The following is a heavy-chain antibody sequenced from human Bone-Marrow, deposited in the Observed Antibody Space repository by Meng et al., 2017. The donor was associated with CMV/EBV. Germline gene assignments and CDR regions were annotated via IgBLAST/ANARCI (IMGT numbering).Heavy chain of an antibody. Sequence: SETLSLTCTVSGGSISSYYWSWIRQPPGKGLEWIGYIYYSGSTNYNPSLKSRVTISVDTSKNQFSLKLSSVTAADTAVYYCAGSLRAFDIWGQGIMVTVSS. CDR1: GGSISSYY. CDR2: IYYSGST. D-gene: IGHD4/OR15-4a*01. J-gene: IGHJ3*02. CDR3: AGSLRAFDI. V-gene: IGHV4-59*01.